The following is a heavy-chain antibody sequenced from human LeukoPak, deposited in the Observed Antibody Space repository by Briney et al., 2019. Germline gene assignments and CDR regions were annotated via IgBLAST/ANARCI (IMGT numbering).Heavy chain of an antibody. J-gene: IGHJ3*02. CDR1: GFTFSSYS. V-gene: IGHV3-21*01. CDR3: ARDKRSYYYDSSGSPGAFDI. CDR2: ISSSSSYI. Sequence: GGSLRLSCAASGFTFSSYSMNWVRQAPGKGLEWVSSISSSSSYIYYADSVKGRFTISRDNAKNSLYLQMNSLRAEDTAVYYCARDKRSYYYDSSGSPGAFDIWGQGTMVTVSS. D-gene: IGHD3-22*01.